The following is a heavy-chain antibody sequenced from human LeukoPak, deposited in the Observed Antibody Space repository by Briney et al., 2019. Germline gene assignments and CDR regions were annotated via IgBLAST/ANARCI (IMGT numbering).Heavy chain of an antibody. V-gene: IGHV1-69*05. Sequence: ASVKVSCKASGGTFSSYAISWVRQAPGQGLQWMGRIIPIFGTANYAQKFQGRATITTDESTSTANMELSSLRSEDTAVYYCARGPGIVGARDSDYWGQGTLVTVSS. CDR3: ARGPGIVGARDSDY. CDR2: IIPIFGTA. CDR1: GGTFSSYA. J-gene: IGHJ4*02. D-gene: IGHD1-26*01.